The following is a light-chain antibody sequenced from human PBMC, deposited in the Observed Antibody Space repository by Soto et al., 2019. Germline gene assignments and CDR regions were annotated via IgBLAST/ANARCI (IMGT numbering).Light chain of an antibody. CDR2: DDS. CDR3: QVWDSSSAHWV. J-gene: IGLJ3*02. CDR1: NIGTKN. Sequence: SYELTQPPSVSVAPGQTATITCGGNNIGTKNVHWYQQKPGQAPVLVVSDDSDRPPGIPERFSGSRSANTATLLISRVEAGDDADSSGQVWDSSSAHWVFGGGTKVTVL. V-gene: IGLV3-21*02.